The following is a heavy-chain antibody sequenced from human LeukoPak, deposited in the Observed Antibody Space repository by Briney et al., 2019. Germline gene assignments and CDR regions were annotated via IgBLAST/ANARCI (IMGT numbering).Heavy chain of an antibody. CDR2: IRYDGTNK. Sequence: GGSLRLSCAASGFIFSDYGMHWVRQAPGKGLEWVAFIRYDGTNKYYADSVKGRFTISRDNSKNTLYMQLNSLRAEDTAVYYCAKDTKRWKTYYYESGSYYFDYWGQGTLVTVSS. CDR1: GFIFSDYG. V-gene: IGHV3-30*02. CDR3: AKDTKRWKTYYYESGSYYFDY. D-gene: IGHD3-10*01. J-gene: IGHJ4*02.